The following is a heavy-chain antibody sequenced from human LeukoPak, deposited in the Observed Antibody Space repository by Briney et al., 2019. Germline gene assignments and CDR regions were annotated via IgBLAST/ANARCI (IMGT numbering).Heavy chain of an antibody. CDR2: ISGSGGST. V-gene: IGHV3-23*01. CDR1: GFTFSSYA. CDR3: AKSTVVTPVYFDY. J-gene: IGHJ4*02. Sequence: PGGSLRLSCAASGFTFSSYAMSWVRQAPGKGLEWVSAISGSGGSTYYADSVKGRLTISRDNSKDTLYLQMNSLRAEDTAVYYCAKSTVVTPVYFDYWGQGTLVTVSS. D-gene: IGHD4-23*01.